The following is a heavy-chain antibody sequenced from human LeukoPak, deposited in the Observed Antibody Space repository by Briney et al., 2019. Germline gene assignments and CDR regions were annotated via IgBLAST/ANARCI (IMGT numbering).Heavy chain of an antibody. CDR1: GFTVSSNY. J-gene: IGHJ3*02. V-gene: IGHV3-53*01. CDR2: FYIGGSR. D-gene: IGHD4-23*01. Sequence: GGSLRLSCAASGFTVSSNYMSWVRQAPGKGLEWVSVFYIGGSRYYAHSVKGRLPISRDNSKNTLYFQMNSLRAEDTAVYYCARGTFYGGNSPFAFDIWGQGTMVTVTS. CDR3: ARGTFYGGNSPFAFDI.